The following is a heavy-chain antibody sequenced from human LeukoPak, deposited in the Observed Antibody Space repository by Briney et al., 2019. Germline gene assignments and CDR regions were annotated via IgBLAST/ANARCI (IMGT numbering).Heavy chain of an antibody. CDR3: ARNNSNGFDF. V-gene: IGHV4-38-2*02. Sequence: SETLSLTCTVSGYSFSGGYYWGWIRPPPGKGLEWIGTIFQSVSTYYNPSLKSRVTTSVDTSKNQFSLKLSSVTAADTAVYYCARNNSNGFDFWSQGTLVTVSS. CDR2: IFQSVST. CDR1: GYSFSGGYY. J-gene: IGHJ4*02. D-gene: IGHD6-19*01.